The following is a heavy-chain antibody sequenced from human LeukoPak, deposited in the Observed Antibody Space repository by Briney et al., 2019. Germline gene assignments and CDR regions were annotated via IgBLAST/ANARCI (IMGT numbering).Heavy chain of an antibody. CDR1: GGSISSGDYY. J-gene: IGHJ4*02. Sequence: PSQTLSLTCTVFGGSISSGDYYWSWIRQPPGKGLEWIGYIYYSGSTYYNPSLKSRVTISVDTSKNQFSLKLSSVTAADTAVYYCARASYDSSGPNYFDYWGQGTLVTVSS. D-gene: IGHD3-22*01. CDR3: ARASYDSSGPNYFDY. CDR2: IYYSGST. V-gene: IGHV4-30-4*01.